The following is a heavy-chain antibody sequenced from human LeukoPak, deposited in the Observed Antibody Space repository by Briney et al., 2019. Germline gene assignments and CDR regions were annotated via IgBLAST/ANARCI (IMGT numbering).Heavy chain of an antibody. D-gene: IGHD3-10*01. CDR3: ARDGGGTYYYGSGSYYPDY. CDR1: GYTFTSYY. Sequence: ASVKVSCKASGYTFTSYYMHWVRQAPGQGLEWMGIINPSGGSTSYAQKFQGRVTMTRDTSTSTVYMELSSLRSEETAVYYCARDGGGTYYYGSGSYYPDYWGQGTLVTVSS. V-gene: IGHV1-46*01. CDR2: INPSGGST. J-gene: IGHJ4*02.